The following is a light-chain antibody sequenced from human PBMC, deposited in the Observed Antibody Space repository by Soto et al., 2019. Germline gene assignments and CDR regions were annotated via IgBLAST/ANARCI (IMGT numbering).Light chain of an antibody. CDR1: QSVSSN. Sequence: EIVMTQSPATLSVSPGERATLSCRASQSVSSNLAWYQQKPGQPPRLLIYGASTRDTGIPARFSGSGSGTEFTLTISSLQSEDFAVYYCQQYRTFGQGTKVEIK. CDR3: QQYRT. J-gene: IGKJ1*01. V-gene: IGKV3D-15*01. CDR2: GAS.